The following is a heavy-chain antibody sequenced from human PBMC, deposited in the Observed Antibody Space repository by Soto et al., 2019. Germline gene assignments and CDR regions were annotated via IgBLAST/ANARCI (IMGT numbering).Heavy chain of an antibody. Sequence: ASVKVSCKASGYTFTSYYIHCVRQAPGQGLEWMGIINPSSGSTNYAQKFQGRLTMTRDTSTTTVYMELSRLTSEDTAVYYCAKDLGSSGYYYDAYYFDYWGQGTLVTVSS. CDR2: INPSSGST. CDR3: AKDLGSSGYYYDAYYFDY. CDR1: GYTFTSYY. D-gene: IGHD3-22*01. V-gene: IGHV1-46*01. J-gene: IGHJ4*02.